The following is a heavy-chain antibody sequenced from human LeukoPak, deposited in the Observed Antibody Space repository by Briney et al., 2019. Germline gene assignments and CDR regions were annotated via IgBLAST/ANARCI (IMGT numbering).Heavy chain of an antibody. V-gene: IGHV1-3*04. CDR3: ARGREYGTGTYYNDQ. CDR2: MNSGNGGT. D-gene: IGHD3-10*01. J-gene: IGHJ5*02. CDR1: GYTFTSHG. Sequence: GASVKVSCKASGYTFTSHGIHWMRQAPGQRPEWMGWMNSGNGGTEYSQNLDGRGILSRDTSASTAFMELSRLRAEATAVYYCARGREYGTGTYYNDQWGQGTLVTVSS.